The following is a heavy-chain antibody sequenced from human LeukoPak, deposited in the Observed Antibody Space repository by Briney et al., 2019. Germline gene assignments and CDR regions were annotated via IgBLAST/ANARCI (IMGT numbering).Heavy chain of an antibody. CDR1: GYTLTELS. CDR3: ARGVRGFEYYYDSSGDAPYNWFDP. J-gene: IGHJ5*02. V-gene: IGHV1-24*01. Sequence: GASVKVSCKVSGYTLTELSMHWVRQAPGKGLEWMGGFDPEDGETIYAQKFQGRVTMTEDTSTDTAYMELSSLRSEDTAVYYCARGVRGFEYYYDSSGDAPYNWFDPWGQGTLVTVSS. CDR2: FDPEDGET. D-gene: IGHD3-22*01.